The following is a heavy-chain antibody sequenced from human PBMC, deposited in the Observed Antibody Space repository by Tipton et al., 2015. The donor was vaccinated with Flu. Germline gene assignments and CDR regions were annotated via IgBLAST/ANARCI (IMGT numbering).Heavy chain of an antibody. J-gene: IGHJ3*02. CDR2: MNPNSGNT. V-gene: IGHV1-8*01. CDR1: GYTFTSYD. CDR3: ARVSRYCSSTSCRYDAFDI. Sequence: QSGAEVKKPGASVKVSCKASGYTFTSYDINWVRQATGQGLEWMGWMNPNSGNTGYAQKFQGRVTMTRNTSISTAYMELSSLRSEDTAVYYCARVSRYCSSTSCRYDAFDIRGQGTMVTVSS. D-gene: IGHD2-2*01.